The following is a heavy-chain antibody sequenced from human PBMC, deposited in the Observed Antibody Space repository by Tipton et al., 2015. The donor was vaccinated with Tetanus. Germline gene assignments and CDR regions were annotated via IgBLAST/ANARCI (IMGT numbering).Heavy chain of an antibody. D-gene: IGHD2/OR15-2a*01. CDR2: IRDNGNS. Sequence: TLSLTCTVSGDSMTRYYWSWIRQRTGKGLEWIGHIRDNGNSYANPSLSGRVTMSVDTRKNQFSLNLTSMSVADTATYYCARGTFRAFDFWGQGVQVTVSS. CDR1: GDSMTRYY. V-gene: IGHV4-31*03. CDR3: ARGTFRAFDF. J-gene: IGHJ4*02.